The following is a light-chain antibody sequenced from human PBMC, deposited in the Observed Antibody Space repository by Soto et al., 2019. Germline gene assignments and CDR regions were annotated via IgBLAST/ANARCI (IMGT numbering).Light chain of an antibody. Sequence: QSALTQPASVSGSPGQSIAISCTGTSSDVGGYNYVSWYQQHPGKAPKLMIYDVSNRPSGVSNRFSGSKSGNTASLTISGLQAEDEADTYCTSFTSSNTYVFGTGTKVTVL. J-gene: IGLJ1*01. CDR1: SSDVGGYNY. V-gene: IGLV2-14*01. CDR2: DVS. CDR3: TSFTSSNTYV.